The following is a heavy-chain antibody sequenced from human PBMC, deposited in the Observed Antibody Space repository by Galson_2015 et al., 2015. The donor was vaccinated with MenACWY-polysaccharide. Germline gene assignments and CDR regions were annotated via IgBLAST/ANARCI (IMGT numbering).Heavy chain of an antibody. D-gene: IGHD6-19*01. CDR3: ARESSRIVFHAFYI. CDR2: IQNVGSPK. Sequence: SLRLSCAASGLTFRSSGMHWVRQAPGKGLEGVAVIQNVGSPKAYADSVKGRFTISRDNSKNTLYLEMNSLRAEDTAVYYCARESSRIVFHAFYIWGQGTMVTVSS. V-gene: IGHV3-33*01. J-gene: IGHJ3*02. CDR1: GLTFRSSG.